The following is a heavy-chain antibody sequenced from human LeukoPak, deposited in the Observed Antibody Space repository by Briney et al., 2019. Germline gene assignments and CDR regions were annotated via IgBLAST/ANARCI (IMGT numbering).Heavy chain of an antibody. J-gene: IGHJ5*02. D-gene: IGHD3-10*01. CDR3: ARSGSGRYYGWFDP. CDR2: IYSGGST. V-gene: IGHV3-66*01. Sequence: GGSLRLSCVASGFTFSTYWMHWVRQAPGKGLEWVSVIYSGGSTYYADSVKGRFTISRDNSKNTLFLQMSGLRAEDTAVYYCARSGSGRYYGWFDPWGQGTLVTVSS. CDR1: GFTFSTYW.